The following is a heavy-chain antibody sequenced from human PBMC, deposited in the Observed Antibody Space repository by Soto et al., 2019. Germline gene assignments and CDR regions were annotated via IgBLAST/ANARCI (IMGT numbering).Heavy chain of an antibody. J-gene: IGHJ4*02. CDR2: IIPILGIA. Sequence: QVQLVQSGAEVKKPGSSVKVSCKASGGTFSSYTISWVRQAPGQGLEWMGRIIPILGIANYAQKFQGRVTITADKSTSTAYMELSSLRSEDTAVYYCARGVATTPNLADYCGQGTLVTVSS. CDR3: ARGVATTPNLADY. V-gene: IGHV1-69*02. CDR1: GGTFSSYT. D-gene: IGHD5-12*01.